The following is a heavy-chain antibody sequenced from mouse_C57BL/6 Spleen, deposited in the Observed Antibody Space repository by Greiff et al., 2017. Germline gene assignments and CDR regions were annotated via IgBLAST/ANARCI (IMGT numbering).Heavy chain of an antibody. D-gene: IGHD2-5*01. CDR2: INPNYGTT. CDR1: GYSFTDYN. Sequence: VQLQQSGPELVKPGASVKISCKASGYSFTDYNMNWVKQSKGKSLEWIGVINPNYGTTSYNQKFKGKATLTVDQSSSTAYMQLNSLTSEDSAVYYCARTYYSNYDYAMDYWGQGTSVTVSS. J-gene: IGHJ4*01. CDR3: ARTYYSNYDYAMDY. V-gene: IGHV1-39*01.